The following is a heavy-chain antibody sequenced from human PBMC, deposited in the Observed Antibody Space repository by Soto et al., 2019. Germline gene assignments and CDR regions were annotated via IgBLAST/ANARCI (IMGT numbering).Heavy chain of an antibody. Sequence: EVQLVESGGDLVQLGGSLRVSCVVSGFTFNSFWMSWVRQAPGEGLEWVANINHDGSAVWYVDSVKGRFTISRDNAKNSLFLQMNNLRVEDTALYYCARAGGISTADYWGRGTLVTVSS. CDR2: INHDGSAV. D-gene: IGHD2-2*01. CDR1: GFTFNSFW. J-gene: IGHJ4*02. V-gene: IGHV3-7*03. CDR3: ARAGGISTADY.